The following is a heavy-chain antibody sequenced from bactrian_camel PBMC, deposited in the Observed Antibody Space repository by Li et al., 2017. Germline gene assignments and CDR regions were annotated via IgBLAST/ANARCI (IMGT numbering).Heavy chain of an antibody. Sequence: DVQLVESGGDLVQPGGSLRLSCVASEFTFSTYYIAWVRQAPGKALEWISVLDGDGDTTYYADSVKGRFTISRDNAKNTVYLQMSSLTSEDTALYYCAAGPWYTDEYNYWGQGTQVTVS. V-gene: IGHV3S40*01. D-gene: IGHD6*01. J-gene: IGHJ4*01. CDR3: AAGPWYTDEYNY. CDR1: EFTFSTYY. CDR2: LDGDGDTT.